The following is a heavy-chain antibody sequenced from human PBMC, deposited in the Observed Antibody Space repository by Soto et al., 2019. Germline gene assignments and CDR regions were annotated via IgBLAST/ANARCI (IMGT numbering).Heavy chain of an antibody. J-gene: IGHJ4*02. V-gene: IGHV3-9*01. CDR3: AKVYCSSTSCLFLGLPFFDY. CDR2: ISWNSGSI. D-gene: IGHD2-2*01. Sequence: GGSLRLSCAASGFTFDDYAMHWVRQAPGKGLEWVSGISWNSGSIGYADSVKGRFTISRDNAKNSLYLQMNSLRAEDTALYYCAKVYCSSTSCLFLGLPFFDYWGQGTLVTVSS. CDR1: GFTFDDYA.